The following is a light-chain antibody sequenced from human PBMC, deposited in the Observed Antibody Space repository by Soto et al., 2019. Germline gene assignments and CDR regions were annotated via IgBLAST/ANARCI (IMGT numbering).Light chain of an antibody. CDR3: QQYNNWPPIT. CDR1: QSVSHN. J-gene: IGKJ5*01. V-gene: IGKV3-15*01. Sequence: EIVMTQSPATLSVSPGERATLSCKASQSVSHNLAWYQQKPGQAPRLLIYGASTRATGIPARFSGRGSGTDFTLTISSLQSEDFAIYYCQQYNNWPPITFGQGTRLEIK. CDR2: GAS.